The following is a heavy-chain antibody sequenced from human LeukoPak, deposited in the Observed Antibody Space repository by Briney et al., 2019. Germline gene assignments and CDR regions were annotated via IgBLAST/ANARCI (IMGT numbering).Heavy chain of an antibody. Sequence: GGSLRLSCAASGFTFSSYAMSWVRQAPGKGLEWVSAISGSGGSTYYADSVKGRFTISRDNSKNTLYPQMNSLRAEDTAVYYCAEQPEPHYYYMDVWGKGTTVTVSS. D-gene: IGHD1-14*01. V-gene: IGHV3-23*01. J-gene: IGHJ6*03. CDR2: ISGSGGST. CDR3: AEQPEPHYYYMDV. CDR1: GFTFSSYA.